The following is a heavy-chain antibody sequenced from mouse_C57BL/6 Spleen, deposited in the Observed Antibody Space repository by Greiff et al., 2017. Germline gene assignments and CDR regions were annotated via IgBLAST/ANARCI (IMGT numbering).Heavy chain of an antibody. D-gene: IGHD2-4*01. Sequence: EVKVVESGGGLVKPGGSLKLSCAASGFTFSDYGMHWVRQAPEKGLEWVAYISSGSSTIYYADTVKGRFTISRDNAKNTLFLQMTSLRSEDTAMYYCARNYDLYYYAMDYWGQGTSVTVSS. V-gene: IGHV5-17*01. CDR2: ISSGSSTI. CDR1: GFTFSDYG. CDR3: ARNYDLYYYAMDY. J-gene: IGHJ4*01.